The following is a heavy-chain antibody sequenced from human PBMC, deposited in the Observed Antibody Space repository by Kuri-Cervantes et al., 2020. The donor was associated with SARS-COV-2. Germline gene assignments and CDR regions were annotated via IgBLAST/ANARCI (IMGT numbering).Heavy chain of an antibody. Sequence: SVKVSCKASGGTFSSYAISWVRQAPGQGLEWMGRIIPIFGTANYAQKFQGRVTITADESTSTAYMELSSLRSEDTAVYYCARDLIGLAYCGGDCSWEYFDYWGQGTLVTVSS. CDR2: IIPIFGTA. D-gene: IGHD2-21*01. CDR1: GGTFSSYA. J-gene: IGHJ4*02. V-gene: IGHV1-69*13. CDR3: ARDLIGLAYCGGDCSWEYFDY.